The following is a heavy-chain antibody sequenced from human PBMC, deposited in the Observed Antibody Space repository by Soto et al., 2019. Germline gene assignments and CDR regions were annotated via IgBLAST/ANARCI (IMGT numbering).Heavy chain of an antibody. CDR3: ASARFYYDSSDGRYGMDV. J-gene: IGHJ6*02. CDR1: GGSFNIGDYY. Sequence: PSETLSLTCTVSGGSFNIGDYYWSWIRQPPGKGLEWIGSIYYSGSTYYNPSLKSRISISVDTSKNQFSLRLSSVTAADTAVYYCASARFYYDSSDGRYGMDVCRQGPRAPVSS. CDR2: IYYSGST. V-gene: IGHV4-30-4*01. D-gene: IGHD3-22*01.